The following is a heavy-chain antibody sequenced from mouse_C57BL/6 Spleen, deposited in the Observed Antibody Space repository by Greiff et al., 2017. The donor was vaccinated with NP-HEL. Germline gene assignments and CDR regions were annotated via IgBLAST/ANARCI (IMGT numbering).Heavy chain of an antibody. D-gene: IGHD1-1*01. CDR3: AREGRLSYGYFDY. CDR1: GYSITSGYD. J-gene: IGHJ2*01. V-gene: IGHV3-1*01. CDR2: ISYSGST. Sequence: EVQLQQSGPGMVKPSQSLSLTCTVTGYSITSGYDWHWIRHFPGNKLEWMGYISYSGSTNYNPSLKSRITITHDTSKNHFFLKLNSVTTEDTATYYCAREGRLSYGYFDYWGQGTTLTVSS.